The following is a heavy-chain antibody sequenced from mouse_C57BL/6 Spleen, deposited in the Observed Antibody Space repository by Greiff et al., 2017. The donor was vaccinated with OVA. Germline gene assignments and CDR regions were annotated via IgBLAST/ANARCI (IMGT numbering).Heavy chain of an antibody. Sequence: VQLQQPGAELVRPGSSVKLSCKASGYTFTSYWMHWVKQRPIQGLEWIGNIYPSDSETHYNQKFKDKATLTVDKSSSTAYMQLSSLTSEDSAVYYCARHGGTWDYWGQGTTLTVSS. J-gene: IGHJ2*01. V-gene: IGHV1-52*01. CDR1: GYTFTSYW. D-gene: IGHD4-1*01. CDR3: ARHGGTWDY. CDR2: IYPSDSET.